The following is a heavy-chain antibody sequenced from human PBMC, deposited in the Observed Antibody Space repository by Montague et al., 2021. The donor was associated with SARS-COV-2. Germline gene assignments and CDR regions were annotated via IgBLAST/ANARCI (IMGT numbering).Heavy chain of an antibody. J-gene: IGHJ5*02. Sequence: TLSLTCTVSIGSISSGSYYWSWIRQPAGKGLEWIGRIYTSGSTNYNPSLKSRVTISVDTSKNQFSLKLSSVTAADTAVYYCARDGYSSGWNGLHWCDPGGQGTLVTVSS. V-gene: IGHV4-61*02. D-gene: IGHD6-25*01. CDR3: ARDGYSSGWNGLHWCDP. CDR1: IGSISSGSYY. CDR2: IYTSGST.